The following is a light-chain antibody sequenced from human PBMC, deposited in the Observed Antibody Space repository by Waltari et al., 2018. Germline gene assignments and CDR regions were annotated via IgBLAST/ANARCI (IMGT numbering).Light chain of an antibody. CDR2: TNS. Sequence: QSVLTQPPSASGSPGQRVTISCSGSTANIGSNTVNWYQQIPGTAPKLLIYTNSPRPSGVPDRFSGSKSGTSGFLAISGRQSEDEADYYCAAWDDGLNGWVFGGRTRVSVL. J-gene: IGLJ3*02. CDR1: TANIGSNT. CDR3: AAWDDGLNGWV. V-gene: IGLV1-44*01.